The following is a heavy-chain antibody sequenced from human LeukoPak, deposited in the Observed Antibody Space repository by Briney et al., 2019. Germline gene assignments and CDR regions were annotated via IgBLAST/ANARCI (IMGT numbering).Heavy chain of an antibody. CDR2: ISGSGGST. V-gene: IGHV3-23*01. Sequence: GGSLRLSCAASGFTFSSYAMSWVRQAPGKRLEWVSAISGSGGSTYYADSVKGRFTISRDNFKNTLYLQMNSLRAEDTAVYYCAKGSCSRISCYGDYWGQGTLVTVSS. CDR3: AKGSCSRISCYGDY. D-gene: IGHD2-2*01. CDR1: GFTFSSYA. J-gene: IGHJ4*02.